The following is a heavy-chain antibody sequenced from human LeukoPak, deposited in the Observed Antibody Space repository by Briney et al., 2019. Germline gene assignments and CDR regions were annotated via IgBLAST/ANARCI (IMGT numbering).Heavy chain of an antibody. CDR3: ARVHRVTGTTFAY. D-gene: IGHD1-7*01. CDR1: GFTFCSIA. V-gene: IGHV3-23*01. J-gene: IGHJ4*02. CDR2: SSGSGGSS. Sequence: PGGSLRFSSAASGFTFCSIAWSWVGQAQGKGLRWVSASSGSGGSSYYADSMTGRFTISRDNSKNTLYLQMNSLRAEDTAIYYCARVHRVTGTTFAYWGQGTLVTVSS.